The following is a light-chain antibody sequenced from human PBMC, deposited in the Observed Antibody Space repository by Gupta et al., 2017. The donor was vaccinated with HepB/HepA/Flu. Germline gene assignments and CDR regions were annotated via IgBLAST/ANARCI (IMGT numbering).Light chain of an antibody. CDR2: KAS. CDR1: QSISSW. J-gene: IGKJ1*01. Sequence: DIQMTQSPSTLSASVGDRVTITGRASQSISSWLAWYQQKPGKAPKLLIYKASRLESGVPSRFRGSGAGKEFTLTISSRQTDDVATYVCQKYNSYWRFGKGTKVEIK. CDR3: QKYNSYWR. V-gene: IGKV1-5*03.